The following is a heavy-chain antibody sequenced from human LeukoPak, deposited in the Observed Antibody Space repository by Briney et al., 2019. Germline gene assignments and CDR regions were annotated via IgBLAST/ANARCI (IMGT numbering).Heavy chain of an antibody. CDR2: IYYSGST. CDR3: ARTRGYSGYDYEY. V-gene: IGHV4-39*07. Sequence: SETLSLTCTVSGGSISSSSYYWGWIRQPPGKGLEWIGSIYYSGSTNYNPSLKSRVTISVDTSKNQFSLKLSSVTAADTAAYYCARTRGYSGYDYEYWGQGTLVTVSS. J-gene: IGHJ4*02. D-gene: IGHD5-12*01. CDR1: GGSISSSSYY.